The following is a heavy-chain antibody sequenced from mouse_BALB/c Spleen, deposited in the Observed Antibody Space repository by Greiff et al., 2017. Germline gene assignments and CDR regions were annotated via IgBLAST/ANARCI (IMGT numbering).Heavy chain of an antibody. V-gene: IGHV5-17*02. CDR1: GFTFSSFG. J-gene: IGHJ4*01. Sequence: EVHLVESGGGLVQPGGSRKLSCAASGFTFSSFGMHWVRQAPEKGLEWVAYISSGSSTIYYADTVKGRFTISRDNPKNTLFLQMTSLRSEDTAMYYCARSDGNSYYAMDYWGQGTSVTVSS. CDR2: ISSGSSTI. D-gene: IGHD2-1*01. CDR3: ARSDGNSYYAMDY.